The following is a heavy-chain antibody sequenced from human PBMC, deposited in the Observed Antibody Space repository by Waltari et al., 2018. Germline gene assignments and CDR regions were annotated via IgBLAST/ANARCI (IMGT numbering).Heavy chain of an antibody. Sequence: QVQLVQSGARVKKPVASVTVSCKASGYTFTSYDINWVRQATGQGLEWMGWMNPNSGNTGYAQKFQGRVTITRNTSISTAYMELSSLRSEDTAVYYCARGVTYGRWFDPWGQGTLVTVSS. CDR3: ARGVTYGRWFDP. CDR2: MNPNSGNT. J-gene: IGHJ5*02. D-gene: IGHD4-17*01. CDR1: GYTFTSYD. V-gene: IGHV1-8*03.